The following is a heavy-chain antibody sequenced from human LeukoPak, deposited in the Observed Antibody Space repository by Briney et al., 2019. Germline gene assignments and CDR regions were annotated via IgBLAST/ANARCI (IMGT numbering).Heavy chain of an antibody. Sequence: PGGSLRLSCAASGFTFNNYAASWVRQAPGKGLEWVSAFVGGDTTYYADSVKGRFTISRDNSRNPLYLQMNTLRAEDTAVYYCAKQARYSNFWSGYLYYFDYWGQGTLVTVSS. D-gene: IGHD3-3*01. CDR3: AKQARYSNFWSGYLYYFDY. CDR1: GFTFNNYA. V-gene: IGHV3-23*01. J-gene: IGHJ4*02. CDR2: FVGGDTT.